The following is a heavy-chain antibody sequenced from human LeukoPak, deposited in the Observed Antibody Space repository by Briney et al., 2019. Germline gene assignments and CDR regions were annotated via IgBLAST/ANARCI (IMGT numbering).Heavy chain of an antibody. D-gene: IGHD4-23*01. Sequence: GSLRLSCAASGFTFSSYAMHWVRQAPGKGPEYVSAISSNGGSTYYADSVKGRFTISRDNSKNTLYLQMGSLRAEDMAVYYCARGGATVVTPFDYWGQGTLVTVSS. J-gene: IGHJ4*02. CDR3: ARGGATVVTPFDY. CDR2: ISSNGGST. V-gene: IGHV3-64*02. CDR1: GFTFSSYA.